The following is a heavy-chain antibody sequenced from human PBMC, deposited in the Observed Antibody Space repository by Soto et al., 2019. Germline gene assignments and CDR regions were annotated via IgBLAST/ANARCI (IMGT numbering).Heavy chain of an antibody. J-gene: IGHJ4*02. CDR3: ARAQGDIVLMVYDY. CDR1: GGSISSSSYY. D-gene: IGHD2-8*01. CDR2: IYYSGST. Sequence: SETLSLTCTVSGGSISSSSYYWGWIRQPPGKGVEWIGSIYYSGSTYYNPSLKSRVTISVDTSKNQFSLKLSSVTAADTAVYYCARAQGDIVLMVYDYWGQGTLVTVSS. V-gene: IGHV4-39*07.